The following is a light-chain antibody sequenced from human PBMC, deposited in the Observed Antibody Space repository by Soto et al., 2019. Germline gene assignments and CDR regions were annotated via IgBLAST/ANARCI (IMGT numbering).Light chain of an antibody. CDR2: DAS. CDR3: QQYNSWPLA. J-gene: IGKJ4*01. V-gene: IGKV3-15*01. CDR1: QSVSSN. Sequence: IVMTQSPASLSVSPGERATLSCRASQSVSSNLAWYQQKPGQAPGLLIYDASTSAAGIPARFGGSGSGTEFTLTISSLQSEDFAVYYCQQYNSWPLAFGGGTKVE.